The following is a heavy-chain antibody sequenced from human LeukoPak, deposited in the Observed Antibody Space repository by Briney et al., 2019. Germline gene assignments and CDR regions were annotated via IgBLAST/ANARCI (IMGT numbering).Heavy chain of an antibody. V-gene: IGHV1-18*04. Sequence: ASVKVSCKASGYTFTSYGISWVRQAPGQGLEWMGWISAYNGNTNYAQKLQGRVTMTIDTSTSTAYMELRSLRSDDTAVYYCARAELGYCSSTSCYTTPTFDYWGQGTLVTVSS. J-gene: IGHJ4*02. CDR1: GYTFTSYG. CDR3: ARAELGYCSSTSCYTTPTFDY. CDR2: ISAYNGNT. D-gene: IGHD2-2*02.